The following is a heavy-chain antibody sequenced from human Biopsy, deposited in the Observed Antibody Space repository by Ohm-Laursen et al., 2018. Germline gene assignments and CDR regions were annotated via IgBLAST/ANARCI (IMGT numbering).Heavy chain of an antibody. J-gene: IGHJ5*01. V-gene: IGHV1-69*04. CDR3: ARTFGESFCGLSCDP. CDR1: GATFSSIG. Sequence: SVKVSCKASGATFSSIGITWVRQVPGQGLEWMGRNSPISDTAHYAQKFQGRVTISADKSTGTAFMELSSLRSEDTAVYYCARTFGESFCGLSCDPWGQGSLVTVSS. D-gene: IGHD3-16*02. CDR2: NSPISDTA.